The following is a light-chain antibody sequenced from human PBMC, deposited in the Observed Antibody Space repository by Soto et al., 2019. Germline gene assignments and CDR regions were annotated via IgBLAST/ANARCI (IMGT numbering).Light chain of an antibody. Sequence: DIQMTQSPSSLAASVGDRVTITCRATQGITNYLAWVQQNQGKAPKSLIYATSNLQSGVPSKFSGSVSGTDFTITVSNLETEDVATYYCQHYKNYPPTFGGGTKVEIK. V-gene: IGKV1-16*02. CDR1: QGITNY. CDR3: QHYKNYPPT. J-gene: IGKJ4*01. CDR2: ATS.